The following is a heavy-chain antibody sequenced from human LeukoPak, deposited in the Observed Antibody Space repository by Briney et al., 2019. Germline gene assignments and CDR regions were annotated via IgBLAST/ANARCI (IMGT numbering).Heavy chain of an antibody. V-gene: IGHV3-49*04. CDR3: SRSGAGRDYLDS. CDR1: GFTFSSYG. Sequence: PGGSLRLSCAASGFTFSSYGMSWVRQAPGKGLEWVGFIRSRAYGGTPEYAASVKGRLIISRDDSKSFAYLQMNSLKTEDTAVYYCSRSGAGRDYLDSWGQGTLVTVSS. D-gene: IGHD3-10*01. J-gene: IGHJ4*02. CDR2: IRSRAYGGTP.